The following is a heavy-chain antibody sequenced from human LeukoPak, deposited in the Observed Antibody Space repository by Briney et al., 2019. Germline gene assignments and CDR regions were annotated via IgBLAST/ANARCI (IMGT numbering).Heavy chain of an antibody. CDR1: GFTFSSYG. D-gene: IGHD3-3*01. Sequence: PGGSLRLSCAASGFTFSSYGMHWVRQAPGKGLEWVAFIRYDGSNKYYADSVKGRFTISRDNSKNTLYLQMNSLRAEDTAVYYCARDPSDFWSGYYSYYYYMDVWGKGTTVTVSS. J-gene: IGHJ6*03. CDR3: ARDPSDFWSGYYSYYYYMDV. V-gene: IGHV3-30*02. CDR2: IRYDGSNK.